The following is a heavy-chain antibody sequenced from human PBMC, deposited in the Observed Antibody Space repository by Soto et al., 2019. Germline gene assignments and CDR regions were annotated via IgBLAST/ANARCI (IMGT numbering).Heavy chain of an antibody. D-gene: IGHD2-15*01. CDR2: VTGNGGNT. Sequence: GGSLRLSCAASGFTFSSYAMSWVRQAPGKGLEWVSTVTGNGGNTYYADSVKGRFIIPRDNSKNTLYLQMNSLRADDTALYYCAKAPCSGGSCYPDYWGQGTLVTVSS. CDR3: AKAPCSGGSCYPDY. J-gene: IGHJ4*02. V-gene: IGHV3-23*01. CDR1: GFTFSSYA.